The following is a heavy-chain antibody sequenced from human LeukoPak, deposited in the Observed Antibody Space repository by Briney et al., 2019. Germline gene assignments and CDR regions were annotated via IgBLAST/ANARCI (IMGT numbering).Heavy chain of an antibody. CDR2: IYYSGST. J-gene: IGHJ3*02. Sequence: SETLSLTCTVSGESISGFYWTWIRQPPGKGLEWIGYIYYSGSTNYNPSLKSRVTISVDTSKNQFSLKLSSVTAADTAVYYCARAVYSTMIVGDTWGQGTMVTVSS. D-gene: IGHD3-22*01. V-gene: IGHV4-59*01. CDR3: ARAVYSTMIVGDT. CDR1: GESISGFY.